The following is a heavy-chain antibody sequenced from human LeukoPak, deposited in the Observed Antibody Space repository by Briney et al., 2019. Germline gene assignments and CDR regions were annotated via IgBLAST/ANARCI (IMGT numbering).Heavy chain of an antibody. D-gene: IGHD1-26*01. V-gene: IGHV3-43*01. CDR1: GFQFDDYT. Sequence: GGSLRLSCAASGFQFDDYTMHWVRRAPGKGLEWVSLMSWNSDYTSYADSVKGRFTISRDNSKNSLYLQMNSLRTEDTASYYCAKDFQGIVGATQIDFWGQGTLVTVSS. CDR3: AKDFQGIVGATQIDF. J-gene: IGHJ4*02. CDR2: MSWNSDYT.